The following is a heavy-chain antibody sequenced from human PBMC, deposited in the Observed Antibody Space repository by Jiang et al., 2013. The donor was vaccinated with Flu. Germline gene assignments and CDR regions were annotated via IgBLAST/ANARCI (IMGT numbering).Heavy chain of an antibody. CDR1: GGTFRSYA. V-gene: IGHV1-69*01. D-gene: IGHD2-21*01. CDR3: ARGGALIANDVFDI. Sequence: SGAEVKKSGSSVKVSCKASGGTFRSYAIIWVRQAPGQGLELLGGIIPIFGTTTYVPKFQGRLTVTADLSTSTAYMELSSLRSEDTAVYYCARGGALIANDVFDIWGQGTMVAVSS. CDR2: IIPIFGTT. J-gene: IGHJ3*02.